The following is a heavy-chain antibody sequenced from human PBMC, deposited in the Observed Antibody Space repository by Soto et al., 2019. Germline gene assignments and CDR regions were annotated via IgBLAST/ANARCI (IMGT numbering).Heavy chain of an antibody. J-gene: IGHJ5*02. CDR3: ARDCTGGSCFCIS. Sequence: QVQLVQSAAEVKKPGASVKVSCKASGYTLTNYAISWVRQAPGQGPEWMGWINTYNGNSHYAQKFQGRVTMTTDTSTNTDYMELRSLTSDDTAVYYCARDCTGGSCFCISWGQGTLVTVSA. CDR2: INTYNGNS. CDR1: GYTLTNYA. V-gene: IGHV1-18*01. D-gene: IGHD2-15*01.